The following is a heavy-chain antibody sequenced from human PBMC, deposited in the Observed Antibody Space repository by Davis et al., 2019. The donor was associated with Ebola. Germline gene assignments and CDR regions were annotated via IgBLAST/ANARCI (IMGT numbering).Heavy chain of an antibody. D-gene: IGHD2/OR15-2a*01. CDR2: IGPYNGDT. CDR1: GYTITTYG. V-gene: IGHV1-18*01. CDR3: ARDTFYFHTSGLQEGLHQY. J-gene: IGHJ4*02. Sequence: ASVKVSCKASGYTITTYGVIWVRQAPGQGLEWMGWIGPYNGDTKYAQTFQARVTMTTDTSTNTAYLELWNLRSDDTAVYYCARDTFYFHTSGLQEGLHQYWGQGTLVSVSS.